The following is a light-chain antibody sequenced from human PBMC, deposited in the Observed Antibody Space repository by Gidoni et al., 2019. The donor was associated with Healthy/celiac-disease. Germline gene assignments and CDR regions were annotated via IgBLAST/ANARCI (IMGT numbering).Light chain of an antibody. J-gene: IGKJ1*01. V-gene: IGKV1-39*01. CDR2: DAS. Sequence: DIQMTQSPSSLSASVGDRVTITCRASQSISSYLNWYQQKPGKAPKLLIYDASSLQSGVPSRFSGSGSGTDFTLTISSLQPEDFATYYCQQSYSTPPTFGQXTKVEIK. CDR3: QQSYSTPPT. CDR1: QSISSY.